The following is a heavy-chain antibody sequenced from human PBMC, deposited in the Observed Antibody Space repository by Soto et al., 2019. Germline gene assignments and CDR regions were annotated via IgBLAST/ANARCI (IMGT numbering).Heavy chain of an antibody. J-gene: IGHJ4*02. Sequence: LSLTCAVSGGSISGSYYYWAWLRQSPGKGPGWIGRVFYTGFTSYNPSLECRVSVSVATSKSQFSLKLSAVTAADTAVYYCATSQQGYKWNYFDHWGQGALVTVSS. V-gene: IGHV4-39*01. CDR1: GGSISGSYYY. CDR3: ATSQQGYKWNYFDH. D-gene: IGHD1-20*01. CDR2: VFYTGFT.